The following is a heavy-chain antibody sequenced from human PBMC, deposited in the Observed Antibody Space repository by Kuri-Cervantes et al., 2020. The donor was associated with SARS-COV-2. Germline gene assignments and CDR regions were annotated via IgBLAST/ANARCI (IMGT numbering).Heavy chain of an antibody. Sequence: SETLSLTCGVHGGSLSGHYWSWIRQPPGKGLEWIGEIYPSGSTNYKPSLKSRVTISVDTSKNQFSLKLSSVTAADTAVYYCARKVEMATISHWGQGTLVTVSS. J-gene: IGHJ4*02. V-gene: IGHV4-34*01. CDR3: ARKVEMATISH. D-gene: IGHD5-24*01. CDR1: GGSLSGHY. CDR2: IYPSGST.